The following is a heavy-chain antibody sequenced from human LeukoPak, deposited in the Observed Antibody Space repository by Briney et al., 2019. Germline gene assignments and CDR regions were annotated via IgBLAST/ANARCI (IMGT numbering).Heavy chain of an antibody. V-gene: IGHV3-21*01. CDR2: ISSSSSYI. Sequence: GGSLRLSCAASGFTFSSYSMNWVRQGPGKGLEWVSSISSSSSYIYYADSVKGRFTISRDKAKNSLYLQMNSLRAEDTPVYYCERDRAYYDILTGYSRTNDYWGQGTLVTVSS. CDR3: ERDRAYYDILTGYSRTNDY. D-gene: IGHD3-9*01. J-gene: IGHJ4*02. CDR1: GFTFSSYS.